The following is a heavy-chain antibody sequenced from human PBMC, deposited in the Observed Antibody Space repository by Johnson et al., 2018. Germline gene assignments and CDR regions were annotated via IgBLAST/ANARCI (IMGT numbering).Heavy chain of an antibody. CDR1: GLTFSPYA. D-gene: IGHD2-8*01. Sequence: VQLVESGGGVVQPGRSLKLSCAASGLTFSPYAMHWVRQTPGPGLEWVAVIEYDGNYKYYADAVQGRLTISRDNSKNTLYLEMTSLRVEDTAVFYCARDRGGVYHAFDFWGQGTMVTVSS. CDR2: IEYDGNYK. J-gene: IGHJ3*01. CDR3: ARDRGGVYHAFDF. V-gene: IGHV3-30-3*01.